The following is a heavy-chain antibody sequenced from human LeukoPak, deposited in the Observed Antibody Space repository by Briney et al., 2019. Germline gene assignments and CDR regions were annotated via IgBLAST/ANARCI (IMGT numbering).Heavy chain of an antibody. CDR2: IHYTGGA. CDR1: GGSFSGYY. V-gene: IGHV4-34*10. CDR3: ARTLSSGQYSFEY. Sequence: SETLSLTCAVYGGSFSGYYWSWIRQPPGKGLEWIGYIHYTGGAYYNPSLKSRLTMSVDTSKNQFSLKLDSVTAMDTAVYYCARTLSSGQYSFEYWGQGTLVTVSS. D-gene: IGHD6-19*01. J-gene: IGHJ4*02.